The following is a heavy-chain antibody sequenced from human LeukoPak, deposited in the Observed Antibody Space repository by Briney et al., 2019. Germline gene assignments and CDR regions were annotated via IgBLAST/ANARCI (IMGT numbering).Heavy chain of an antibody. CDR3: ASTEDYSYGSDYYYYMDV. Sequence: SETLSLTCAVYGGSFSGYYWSWIRQPPGKGLEWIGEINHSGSTNYNPSLKSRVTISVDTSKNQFSLKLSSVTAADTAVYYCASTEDYSYGSDYYYYMDVWGKGTTITVSS. D-gene: IGHD5-18*01. V-gene: IGHV4-34*01. J-gene: IGHJ6*03. CDR1: GGSFSGYY. CDR2: INHSGST.